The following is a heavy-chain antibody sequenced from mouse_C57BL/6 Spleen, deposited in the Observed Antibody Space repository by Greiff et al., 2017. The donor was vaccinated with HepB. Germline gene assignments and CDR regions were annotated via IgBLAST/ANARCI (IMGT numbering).Heavy chain of an antibody. V-gene: IGHV1-69*01. CDR1: GYTFTSYW. D-gene: IGHD2-4*01. J-gene: IGHJ2*01. CDR2: IDPSDSYT. Sequence: VQLQQSGAELVMPGASVKLSCKASGYTFTSYWMHWVKQRPGQGLEWIGEIDPSDSYTNYNQKFKGKSTLTVDKSSSTAYMQLSSLTSEDSAVYYCARGGITTYFDYWGQGTTLTVSS. CDR3: ARGGITTYFDY.